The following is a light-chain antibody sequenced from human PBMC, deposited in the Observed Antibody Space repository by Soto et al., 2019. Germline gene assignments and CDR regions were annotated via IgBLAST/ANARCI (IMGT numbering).Light chain of an antibody. V-gene: IGLV1-40*01. CDR3: QSYDSSLSGSVV. Sequence: QSVLTQPPSVSGAPGQRVTISCTGTISNIGTGYDVHWYQQLPGTAPKLLIYGNNNRPSGVPDRFSGSKSGTSASLAITGLHAEDQADYYCQSYDSSLSGSVVFGGGTKLTVL. CDR2: GNN. CDR1: ISNIGTGYD. J-gene: IGLJ2*01.